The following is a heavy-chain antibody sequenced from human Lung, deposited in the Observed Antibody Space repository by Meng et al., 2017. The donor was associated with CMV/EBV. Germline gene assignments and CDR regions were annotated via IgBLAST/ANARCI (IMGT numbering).Heavy chain of an antibody. CDR2: ININTGNP. Sequence: RLVSCGSGLKKPWASVKVSCQAAGYTFTSSSMNWVRHAPGQGLEWMGWININTGNPTYAQGFTGRFVFSLDTSVSTAYLQIDSLKADDTAVYYCARGNGWRFDYWGQGTLVTVSS. CDR3: ARGNGWRFDY. D-gene: IGHD6-19*01. J-gene: IGHJ4*02. V-gene: IGHV7-4-1*01. CDR1: GYTFTSSS.